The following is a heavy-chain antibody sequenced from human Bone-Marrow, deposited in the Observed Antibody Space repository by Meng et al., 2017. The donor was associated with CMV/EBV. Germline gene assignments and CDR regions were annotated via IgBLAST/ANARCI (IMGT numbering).Heavy chain of an antibody. CDR3: ARGPRRTGVGVYFDY. D-gene: IGHD3/OR15-3a*01. CDR2: INPSGGST. V-gene: IGHV1-46*01. Sequence: ASVKVSCKASGYTFTSYYMHWVRQAPGQGLEWMGIINPSGGSTSYAQKFQDRVTLTRDTSTSTVYMELSSLRSEDTAVFYCARGPRRTGVGVYFDYWGQGTLVTVSS. J-gene: IGHJ4*02. CDR1: GYTFTSYY.